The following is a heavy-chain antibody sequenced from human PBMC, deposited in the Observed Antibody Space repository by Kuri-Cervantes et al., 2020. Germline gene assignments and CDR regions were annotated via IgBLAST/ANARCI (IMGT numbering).Heavy chain of an antibody. CDR1: GGTFSSYA. V-gene: IGHV1-69*06. CDR3: ARVAGSSGWSGHFDL. D-gene: IGHD6-19*01. J-gene: IGHJ2*01. CDR2: IIPIFGTA. Sequence: SVKVSCKASGGTFSSYAISWVRQAPGQGLEWMGGIIPIFGTANYAQKFQGRVTITADKSTSTAYMELSSLRSEDTAVYYCARVAGSSGWSGHFDLWGRGTLVTVSS.